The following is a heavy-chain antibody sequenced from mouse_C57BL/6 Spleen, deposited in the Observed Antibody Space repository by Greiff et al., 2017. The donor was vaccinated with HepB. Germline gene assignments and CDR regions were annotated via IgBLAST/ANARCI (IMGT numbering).Heavy chain of an antibody. CDR2: ISYDGSN. V-gene: IGHV3-6*01. J-gene: IGHJ2*01. CDR1: GYSITSGYY. Sequence: EVKLVESGPGLVKPSQSLSLTCSVTGYSITSGYYWNWIRQFPGNKLEWMGYISYDGSNNYNPSLKNRISITRDTSKNQFFLKLNSVTTEDTATYYCARRAIYYDYDDYWGQGTTLTVSS. CDR3: ARRAIYYDYDDY. D-gene: IGHD2-4*01.